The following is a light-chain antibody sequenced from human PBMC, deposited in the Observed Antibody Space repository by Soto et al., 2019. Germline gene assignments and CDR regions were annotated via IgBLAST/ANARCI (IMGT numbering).Light chain of an antibody. CDR1: QGISSW. CDR3: QHYSSSPPAIT. J-gene: IGKJ5*01. V-gene: IGKV1-12*01. CDR2: AAS. Sequence: IHLTQSPSSVSASVGDRVTITCRASQGISSWLAWYQQKPGKAPKLLIYAASSLQSGVPSRFSGGGSGTDFTLTISRLEPEDFAVYYCQHYSSSPPAITFGQGTRLEIK.